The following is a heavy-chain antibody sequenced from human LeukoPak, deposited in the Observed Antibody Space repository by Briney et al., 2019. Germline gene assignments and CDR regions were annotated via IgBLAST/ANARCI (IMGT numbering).Heavy chain of an antibody. Sequence: SETLSLTCTVSGYSISSGYYWGWIRQPPGKGLEGSGRRYYSGSTYYNPPLKKRGTIISDTSKNQFPLKLSSVTAADTAVYYCARVSEVATITGNWFDPWGQGTVVTVSS. CDR2: RYYSGST. J-gene: IGHJ5*02. D-gene: IGHD5-24*01. V-gene: IGHV4-38-2*02. CDR1: GYSISSGYY. CDR3: ARVSEVATITGNWFDP.